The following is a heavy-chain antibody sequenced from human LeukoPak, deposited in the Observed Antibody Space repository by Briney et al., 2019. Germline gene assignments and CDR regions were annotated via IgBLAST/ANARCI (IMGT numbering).Heavy chain of an antibody. D-gene: IGHD2-2*01. CDR2: IYDSGST. Sequence: SETLSLTCTVSGDSMSSYYWSWIRQPPGKGLEWIGYIYDSGSTNYNPSLKSRVIMSVDTSKNQVSLKLSSVTAADTAVYYCARAAGYCSTPSCLEFDPWGQGTLVTVSS. CDR1: GDSMSSYY. CDR3: ARAAGYCSTPSCLEFDP. V-gene: IGHV4-59*01. J-gene: IGHJ5*02.